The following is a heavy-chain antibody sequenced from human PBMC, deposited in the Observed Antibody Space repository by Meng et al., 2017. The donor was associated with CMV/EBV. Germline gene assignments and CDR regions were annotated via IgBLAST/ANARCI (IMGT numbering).Heavy chain of an antibody. CDR3: AKGGDFGVVIPIIGTFDY. V-gene: IGHV3-23*03. J-gene: IGHJ4*02. Sequence: GESLKISCAASGFTFSSYAMSWVRPAPGKGLEWVSVIYSGGSSTYYADSVKGRFTISRDNSKNTLYLQMNSLRAEDTAVYYCAKGGDFGVVIPIIGTFDYWGQGTLVTVSS. CDR2: IYSGGSST. D-gene: IGHD3-3*01. CDR1: GFTFSSYA.